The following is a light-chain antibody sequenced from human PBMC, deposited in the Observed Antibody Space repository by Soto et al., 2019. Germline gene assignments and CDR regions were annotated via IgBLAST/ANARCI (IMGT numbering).Light chain of an antibody. CDR1: LSVSVC. CDR2: DAS. J-gene: IGKJ5*01. V-gene: IGKV3-11*01. Sequence: VVLTQSPATLSLSPGERATLSCRTSLSVSVCLDWYQQKPGQAPRLLISDASNRATGIPARFSGSGSGTDFTLTISSLEPEDFAVYYCHQRQYWPPITFGQGTRLEIK. CDR3: HQRQYWPPIT.